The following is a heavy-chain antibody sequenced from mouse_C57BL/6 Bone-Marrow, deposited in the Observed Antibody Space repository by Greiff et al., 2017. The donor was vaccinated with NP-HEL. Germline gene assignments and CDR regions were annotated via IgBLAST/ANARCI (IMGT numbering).Heavy chain of an antibody. D-gene: IGHD1-1*01. CDR2: IYPYNGVS. CDR3: ARGTVVEGFDY. CDR1: GYSFTGYY. V-gene: IGHV1-31*01. Sequence: EVKLVESGPELVKPGASVKISCKASGYSFTGYYMHWVKQSHGNILDWIGYIYPYNGVSSYNQKFKGKATLTVDKSSSTAYMELRSLTSEDSAVYYCARGTVVEGFDYWGQGTTLTVSS. J-gene: IGHJ2*01.